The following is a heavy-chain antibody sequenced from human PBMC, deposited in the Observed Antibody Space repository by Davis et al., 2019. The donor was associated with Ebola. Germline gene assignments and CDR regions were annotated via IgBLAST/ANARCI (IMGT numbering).Heavy chain of an antibody. V-gene: IGHV3-30*18. Sequence: GESLKISCAASGFTVGSKYMSWVRQAPGKGLEWVAVVSYDPSTTYYADSVQGRFTVPRDNFKNTLYLQMDSLRPEDTAVYYCAKEEGRRGQWMPHFDHWGQGTLVTVSS. CDR3: AKEEGRRGQWMPHFDH. CDR1: GFTVGSKY. D-gene: IGHD3-10*01. J-gene: IGHJ4*02. CDR2: VSYDPSTT.